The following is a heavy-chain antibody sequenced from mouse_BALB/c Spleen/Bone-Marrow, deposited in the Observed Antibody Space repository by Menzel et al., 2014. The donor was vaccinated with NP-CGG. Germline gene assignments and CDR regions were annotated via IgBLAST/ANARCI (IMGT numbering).Heavy chain of an antibody. J-gene: IGHJ4*01. V-gene: IGHV1-14*01. D-gene: IGHD2-4*01. Sequence: EVQLQQSGPELVKPGASVKMSCKASGFTFTSYVMHWVKQKPQGLEWIGYIIPYNDDTNYNEKFKGKATLTSDKSSSTAYMELSSLSSEDSAVYYCARHYYDYDGAMDFWGQGTSVTVSS. CDR3: ARHYYDYDGAMDF. CDR2: IIPYNDDT. CDR1: GFTFTSYV.